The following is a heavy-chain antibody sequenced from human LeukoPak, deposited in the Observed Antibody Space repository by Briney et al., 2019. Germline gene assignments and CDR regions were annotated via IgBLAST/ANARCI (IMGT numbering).Heavy chain of an antibody. CDR2: IYYSGST. CDR1: GGSISSSSYY. V-gene: IGHV4-39*01. Sequence: KSSETLSLTRTVSGGSISSSSYYWGWIRQPPGKGLEWIGSIYYSGSTYYNPSLKSRVTISVDTSKNQFSLKLSSVTAADTAVYYCAGNQYNWFDPWGQGTLVTVSS. D-gene: IGHD1-14*01. J-gene: IGHJ5*02. CDR3: AGNQYNWFDP.